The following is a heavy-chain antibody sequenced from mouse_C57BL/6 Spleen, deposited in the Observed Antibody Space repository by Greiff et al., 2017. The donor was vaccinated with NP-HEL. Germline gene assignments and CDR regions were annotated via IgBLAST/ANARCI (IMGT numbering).Heavy chain of an antibody. CDR2: ISGGGGNT. V-gene: IGHV5-9*01. CDR1: GFTFSSYT. CDR3: ARHPDGYLFAY. J-gene: IGHJ3*01. Sequence: EVKVVESGGGLVKPGGSLKLSCAASGFTFSSYTMSWVRQTPEKRLEWVATISGGGGNTYYPDSVKGRFTISRDNAKNTLYLQMSSLRSEDTALYYCARHPDGYLFAYWGQGTLVTVSA. D-gene: IGHD2-3*01.